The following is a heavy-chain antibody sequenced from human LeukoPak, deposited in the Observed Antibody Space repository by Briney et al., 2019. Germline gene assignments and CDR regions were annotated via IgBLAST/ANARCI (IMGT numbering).Heavy chain of an antibody. CDR1: GGSSSGYY. CDR2: INHSGST. V-gene: IGHV4-34*01. CDR3: AVNSGYDNYYYYGMDV. D-gene: IGHD5-12*01. Sequence: SETLSLTCAVYGGSSSGYYWSWIRQPPGKGLEWIGEINHSGSTNYNPSLKSRVTISVDTSKNQFSLKLSSVTAADTAVYYCAVNSGYDNYYYYGMDVWGQGTTVTVSS. J-gene: IGHJ6*02.